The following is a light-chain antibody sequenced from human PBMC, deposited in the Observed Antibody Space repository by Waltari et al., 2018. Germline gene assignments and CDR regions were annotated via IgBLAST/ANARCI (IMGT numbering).Light chain of an antibody. CDR3: QSYDNSLSGWV. V-gene: IGLV1-40*01. Sequence: QSVLTQPPSVSGAPGQRVTISCTGSSSNIGAGYDVHWYQQLPGAAPKLLIDGTINRPSGVPDRCSGSKSGTSASLAITGLQAEDEADYYCQSYDNSLSGWVFGGGTKLTVL. CDR1: SSNIGAGYD. J-gene: IGLJ3*02. CDR2: GTI.